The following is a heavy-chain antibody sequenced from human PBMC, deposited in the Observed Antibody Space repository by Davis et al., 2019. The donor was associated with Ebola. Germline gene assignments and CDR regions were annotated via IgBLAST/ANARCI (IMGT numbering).Heavy chain of an antibody. CDR1: GGTFSNYA. J-gene: IGHJ6*03. D-gene: IGHD6-6*01. Sequence: AASVKVSCKASGGTFSNYAISWMRQAPGQGLAWMGGIIPLFGAANYAQKFQGRVTISADESTSTAFMELTGLRSEDTAMYYCATRDSSSSWYYYYMDVWGKGTTVTVSS. V-gene: IGHV1-69*13. CDR3: ATRDSSSSWYYYYMDV. CDR2: IIPLFGAA.